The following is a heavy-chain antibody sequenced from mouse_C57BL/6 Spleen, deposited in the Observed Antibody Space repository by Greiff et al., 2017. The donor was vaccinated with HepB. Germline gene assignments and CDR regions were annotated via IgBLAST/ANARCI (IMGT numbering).Heavy chain of an antibody. J-gene: IGHJ4*01. CDR1: GFTFTDYY. Sequence: EVKLVESGGGLVQPGGSLSLSCAASGFTFTDYYMSWVRQPPGKALEWLGFIRNKANGYTTEYSASVKGRFTISRDNSQSILYLQMNALRAEDSATYYCARSPSYDYEEMDYWGQGTSVTVSS. V-gene: IGHV7-3*01. CDR2: IRNKANGYTT. D-gene: IGHD2-4*01. CDR3: ARSPSYDYEEMDY.